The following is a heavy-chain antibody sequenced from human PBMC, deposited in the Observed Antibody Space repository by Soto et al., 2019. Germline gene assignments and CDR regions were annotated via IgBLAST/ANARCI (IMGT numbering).Heavy chain of an antibody. CDR3: AKDQGSSWYEIDY. J-gene: IGHJ4*02. CDR2: IYYSGST. Sequence: PSETLSLTCTVSGGSISNYYWTWIRQPPGKGLEWIGYIYYSGSTNYNPSLKSRVTISVDTSKNQFSLKLSSVTAADTAVYYCAKDQGSSWYEIDYWGQGTLVTVSS. D-gene: IGHD6-13*01. CDR1: GGSISNYY. V-gene: IGHV4-59*12.